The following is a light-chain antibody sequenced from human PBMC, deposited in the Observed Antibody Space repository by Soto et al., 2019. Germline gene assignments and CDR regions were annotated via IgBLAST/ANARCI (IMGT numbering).Light chain of an antibody. CDR1: SSDVGSYNR. V-gene: IGLV2-18*02. CDR2: EVS. CDR3: SSYTISSTYV. J-gene: IGLJ1*01. Sequence: QSALTQSPSVSGSPGQSVNISCTGTSSDVGSYNRVSWYQQPPGTAPKLMIYEVSNRPSGVPDRFSGSKSGNTASLTISGLQAEDEADYYCSSYTISSTYVFGTGTKVTVL.